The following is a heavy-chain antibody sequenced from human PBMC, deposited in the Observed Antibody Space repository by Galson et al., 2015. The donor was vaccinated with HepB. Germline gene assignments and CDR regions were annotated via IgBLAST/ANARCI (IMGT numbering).Heavy chain of an antibody. CDR3: ARVGIYGDTLIDY. CDR2: INHSGST. D-gene: IGHD4-17*01. Sequence: SETLSLTCAVYGGSFSAYYWSWIRQPPGKGLEWLGEINHSGSTNYNPSLKSQVTISVDTSKNQFSLKLSSVTAADTAVYYCARVGIYGDTLIDYWGQGTLVTVSS. CDR1: GGSFSAYY. V-gene: IGHV4-34*01. J-gene: IGHJ4*02.